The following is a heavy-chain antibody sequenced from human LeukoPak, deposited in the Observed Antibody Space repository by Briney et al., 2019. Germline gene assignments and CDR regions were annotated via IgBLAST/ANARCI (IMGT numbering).Heavy chain of an antibody. J-gene: IGHJ4*02. CDR1: GFTFSSYE. CDR3: ARVSYYYGSGSRLDY. D-gene: IGHD3-10*01. V-gene: IGHV3-48*03. Sequence: PGGSLRLSCAGSGFTFSSYEMNWVRQAPGKGLEWVSYISSGGSTIFYADSVKGRFTVSRDNAKNSLYLQMNSLRAEDTAVYYCARVSYYYGSGSRLDYWGQGTLVTVPS. CDR2: ISSGGSTI.